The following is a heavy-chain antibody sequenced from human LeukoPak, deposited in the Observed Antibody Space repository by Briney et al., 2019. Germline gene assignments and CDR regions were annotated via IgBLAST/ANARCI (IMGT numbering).Heavy chain of an antibody. J-gene: IGHJ1*01. D-gene: IGHD6-13*01. CDR1: GYTFTSHA. CDR2: SNTNTGNP. CDR3: ARGLIAAAGLAEYFQH. Sequence: ASVKVSCKASGYTFTSHAINWVRQAPGQGLEWMGWSNTNTGNPTYAQGFTGRFVFSLDTSVSTAYPQINSLQAEDTAVYYCARGLIAAAGLAEYFQHWGQGTLVTVSS. V-gene: IGHV7-4-1*02.